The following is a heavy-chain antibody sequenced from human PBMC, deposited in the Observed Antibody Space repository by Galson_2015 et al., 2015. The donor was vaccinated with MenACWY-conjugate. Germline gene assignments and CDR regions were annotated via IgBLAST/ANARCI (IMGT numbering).Heavy chain of an antibody. D-gene: IGHD2-15*01. CDR1: GFTFSSYG. Sequence: SLRLSCAASGFTFSSYGMHWVRQAPGKGLEWVAFIRYDGSNKYYADSVKGRFTISRDNSKNSLYLQMNSLRAEDTAVYYCARGSKDIVVVVAATWNAFDIWGQGTMVTVSS. V-gene: IGHV3-30*02. CDR3: ARGSKDIVVVVAATWNAFDI. J-gene: IGHJ3*02. CDR2: IRYDGSNK.